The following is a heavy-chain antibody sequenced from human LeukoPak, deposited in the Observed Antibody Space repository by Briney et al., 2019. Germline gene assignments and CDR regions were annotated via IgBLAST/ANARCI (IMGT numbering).Heavy chain of an antibody. V-gene: IGHV4-59*01. CDR3: ARGGNNYGNNWFDP. CDR2: VYYSGST. CDR1: GGSISSYY. D-gene: IGHD5-18*01. J-gene: IGHJ5*02. Sequence: PSETPSLTCTVSGGSISSYYWSWIRQPPGKGLEWIGYVYYSGSTYYNPSLKSRVTISVDTSKNQFSLKLSSVTAADTAVYYCARGGNNYGNNWFDPWGQGTLVTVSS.